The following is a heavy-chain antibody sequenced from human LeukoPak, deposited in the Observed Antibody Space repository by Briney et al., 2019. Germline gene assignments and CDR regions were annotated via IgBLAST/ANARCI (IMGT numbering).Heavy chain of an antibody. CDR3: ARDGLGNSWFDP. CDR1: GFTFSSYS. V-gene: IGHV3-21*01. Sequence: GGHLRLSCAASGFTFSSYSMNWVRQAPGKGLEWVSSISSSSSYIYYADSVKGRFTISRDNAKNSLYLQMNSLRAEDTAVYYCARDGLGNSWFDPWGQGTLVTVSS. J-gene: IGHJ5*02. D-gene: IGHD3/OR15-3a*01. CDR2: ISSSSSYI.